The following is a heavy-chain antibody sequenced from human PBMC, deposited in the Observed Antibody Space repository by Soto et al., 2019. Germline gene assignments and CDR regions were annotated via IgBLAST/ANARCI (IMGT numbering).Heavy chain of an antibody. J-gene: IGHJ5*02. CDR2: VIPILGMA. V-gene: IGHV1-69*04. D-gene: IGHD2-2*01. CDR1: GGTFSSYS. Sequence: PSVKVSCKASGGTFSSYSFSWVRQAPGQGLEWMGRVIPILGMANYAQKFQGRVTITADKSTSTVYMELSSLRSEDTAVYYCARGGAVVVPGAVDRHNWFDPWGQGTLVTVSS. CDR3: ARGGAVVVPGAVDRHNWFDP.